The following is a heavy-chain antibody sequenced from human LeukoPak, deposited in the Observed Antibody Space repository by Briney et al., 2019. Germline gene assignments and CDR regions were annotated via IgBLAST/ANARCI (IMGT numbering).Heavy chain of an antibody. CDR1: GFTFSSYW. D-gene: IGHD6-19*01. V-gene: IGHV3-7*01. J-gene: IGHJ3*02. CDR2: IKQDGSEK. CDR3: ARASAGYSSGWYGGAFDI. Sequence: GGSLRLSCAASGFTFSSYWMSWVRQAPGKGLEWVANIKQDGSEKYYVDSVKGRFTISRDNAKDSLYPQMNSLRAEDTAVYYCARASAGYSSGWYGGAFDIWGQGTMVTVSS.